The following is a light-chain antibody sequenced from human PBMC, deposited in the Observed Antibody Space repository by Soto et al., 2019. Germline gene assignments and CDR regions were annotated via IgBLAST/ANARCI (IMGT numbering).Light chain of an antibody. V-gene: IGKV1-5*03. CDR2: KAS. J-gene: IGKJ1*01. CDR3: QHYNSYSEA. CDR1: QSISSW. Sequence: DIQMTQSPSTLSASVGERVTITCLASQSISSWLAWYQQKPGKAPKLLIYKASTLKSGVPSRFSGSGSGTEFTLTISSLQPDDFATYYCQHYNSYSEAFGQGTKVDNK.